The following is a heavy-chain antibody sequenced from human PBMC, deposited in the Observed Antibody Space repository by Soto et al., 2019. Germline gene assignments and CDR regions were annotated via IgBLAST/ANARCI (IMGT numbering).Heavy chain of an antibody. CDR1: GVSISSGNW. D-gene: IGHD2-8*01. CDR3: ARLVYATRLNYMYFDF. CDR2: IFHDGTA. V-gene: IGHV4-4*01. Sequence: LSLTCAVSGVSISSGNWWTWVRQTPQRGLEYIGEIFHDGTANYYPSFERRVAISVDTSKNQFSLKLTSVTAADTAIYFCARLVYATRLNYMYFDFWGQGALVTVSS. J-gene: IGHJ4*02.